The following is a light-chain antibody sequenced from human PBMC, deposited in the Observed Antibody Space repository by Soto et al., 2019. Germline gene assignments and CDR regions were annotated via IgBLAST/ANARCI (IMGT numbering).Light chain of an antibody. Sequence: QSVLTQPASVSGSPGQSITISCTGTSSDVGRYNLVSWYQHHPDKAPQLLIYEGGQRPSGVSNRFSGSKSGNTASLTISGLQAEDEADYYCCSYAGFNTFVVFGGGTKVTVL. CDR3: CSYAGFNTFVV. CDR2: EGG. V-gene: IGLV2-23*01. J-gene: IGLJ2*01. CDR1: SSDVGRYNL.